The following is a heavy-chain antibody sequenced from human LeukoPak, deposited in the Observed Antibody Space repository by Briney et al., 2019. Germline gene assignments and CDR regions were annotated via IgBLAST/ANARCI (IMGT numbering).Heavy chain of an antibody. CDR1: GFTFSSYA. CDR2: IRSNGGST. D-gene: IGHD2-15*01. Sequence: GGSLRLSCSASGFTFSSYAMHWVRQAPGKGLEHVSVIRSNGGSTYYADSVKGRFTISRDNSKNTLYLQMNSLRAEDTAVYYCAREGYCSGGTCSTGVGYWGQGTLVTVSS. J-gene: IGHJ4*02. CDR3: AREGYCSGGTCSTGVGY. V-gene: IGHV3-64*04.